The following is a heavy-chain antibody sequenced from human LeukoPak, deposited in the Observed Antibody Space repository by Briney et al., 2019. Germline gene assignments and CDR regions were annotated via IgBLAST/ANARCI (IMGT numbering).Heavy chain of an antibody. J-gene: IGHJ5*02. Sequence: ASVKVSCKSSGYTLTGYYMHWVRQAPGQGLEWMGWINPNSGGTNYAQRFQGRVTMTRDTSISTAYMELSRLRSDDTAVYYCGREYYDSSGSWFDPWGQGTLVTVSS. V-gene: IGHV1-2*02. CDR2: INPNSGGT. D-gene: IGHD3-22*01. CDR1: GYTLTGYY. CDR3: GREYYDSSGSWFDP.